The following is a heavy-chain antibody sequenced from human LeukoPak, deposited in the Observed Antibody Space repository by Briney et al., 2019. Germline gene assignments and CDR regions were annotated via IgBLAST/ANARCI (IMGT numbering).Heavy chain of an antibody. CDR2: ISYDGSNK. Sequence: GGSLRLSCAASGFTFSSYAMHWVRQAPGKGLEWVAVISYDGSNKYYADSVEGRFTISRDNSKNTLYLQMNSLRAEDTAVYYCARDGLGYCSGGSCFEVHYFDYWGQGTLVTVSS. CDR3: ARDGLGYCSGGSCFEVHYFDY. J-gene: IGHJ4*02. D-gene: IGHD2-15*01. V-gene: IGHV3-30*04. CDR1: GFTFSSYA.